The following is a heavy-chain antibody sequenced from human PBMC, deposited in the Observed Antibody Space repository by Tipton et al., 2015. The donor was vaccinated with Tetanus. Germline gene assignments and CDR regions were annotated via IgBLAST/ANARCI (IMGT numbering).Heavy chain of an antibody. V-gene: IGHV4-31*03. J-gene: IGHJ6*02. CDR1: GGSISSGGYY. CDR3: ARERCYGIWTGYEGGGVGRVDGMDV. D-gene: IGHD3-9*01. CDR2: IYYSGRT. Sequence: TLSLTCTVSGGSISSGGYYWSWIRQHPGKGLEWIGYIYYSGRTYYNPSLTSRVTISVDTSKNQFSLKLSSVTAADPAVNSCARERCYGIWTGYEGGGVGRVDGMDVGGQGTTVTVSS.